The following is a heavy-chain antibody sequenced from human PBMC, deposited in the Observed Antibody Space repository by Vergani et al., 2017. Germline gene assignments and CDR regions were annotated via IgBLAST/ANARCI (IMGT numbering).Heavy chain of an antibody. V-gene: IGHV3-23*01. CDR2: ISGSGGNT. J-gene: IGHJ6*02. CDR3: AKARDPNCKGGNCYSYYYGLDL. Sequence: EVQLLESGGNLIQPGGSLRLSCGASGFTFSSYAMTWVRLAPGKGVQWVSAISGSGGNTFYTDSVKGRFTISRDNSKDTLYLQMNSLRVEDTAIYYCAKARDPNCKGGNCYSYYYGLDLWGQGTTVTVSS. CDR1: GFTFSSYA. D-gene: IGHD2-21*01.